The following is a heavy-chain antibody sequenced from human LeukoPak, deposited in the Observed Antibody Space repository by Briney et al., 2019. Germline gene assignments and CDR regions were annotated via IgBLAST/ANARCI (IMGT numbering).Heavy chain of an antibody. CDR1: GFTFSSYG. J-gene: IGHJ4*01. D-gene: IGHD6-19*01. V-gene: IGHV3-74*03. CDR3: AREGYSSAYVAY. Sequence: PGGSLRLSCAASGFTFSSYGMHWFRQAPGKGLVWVSRINSDGSSTTYADSVKGRFTISRDNAKNTLYLQMNSLRAEDTAVYFCAREGYSSAYVAYWGHGTLVTVSS. CDR2: INSDGSST.